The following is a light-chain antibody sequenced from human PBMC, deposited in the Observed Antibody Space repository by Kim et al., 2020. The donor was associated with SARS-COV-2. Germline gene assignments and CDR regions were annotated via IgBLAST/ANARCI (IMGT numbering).Light chain of an antibody. J-gene: IGKJ5*01. CDR2: GAS. Sequence: SPGERATLSCRASQSISSVYFAWYQQKPGQAPRLLIYGASIRATGIPDRFSGSGSGTDFTLTISRLESEDFAVYYCQQRSSWPITFGQGTRLEIK. CDR1: QSISSVY. V-gene: IGKV3D-20*02. CDR3: QQRSSWPIT.